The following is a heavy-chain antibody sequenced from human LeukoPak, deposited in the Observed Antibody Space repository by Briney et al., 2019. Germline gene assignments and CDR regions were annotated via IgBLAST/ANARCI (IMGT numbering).Heavy chain of an antibody. J-gene: IGHJ3*02. Sequence: SGKVSCKASGGTFSSYAMSWGRQAPGQGREGMGGIIPMFGTANYAQKFQGRVTITADESTSTAYMELSSLRSEDTAVYYCARRAYDSSGYYEGTEAFDIWGQGTMVTVSS. CDR2: IIPMFGTA. D-gene: IGHD3-22*01. CDR3: ARRAYDSSGYYEGTEAFDI. V-gene: IGHV1-69*01. CDR1: GGTFSSYA.